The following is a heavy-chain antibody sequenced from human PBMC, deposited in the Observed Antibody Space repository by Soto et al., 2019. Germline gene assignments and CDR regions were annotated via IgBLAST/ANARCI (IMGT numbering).Heavy chain of an antibody. Sequence: SETLSLTCTVSGGSISSGGYYWSWIRQHPGKGLEWIGYIYYSGSTYYNPSLKSRVTISVDTSKNQFSLKLSSVTAADTAVYYCAIGYCSGGSCYSSPFDYWGQGTLVTVSS. D-gene: IGHD2-15*01. V-gene: IGHV4-31*03. CDR2: IYYSGST. CDR3: AIGYCSGGSCYSSPFDY. CDR1: GGSISSGGYY. J-gene: IGHJ4*02.